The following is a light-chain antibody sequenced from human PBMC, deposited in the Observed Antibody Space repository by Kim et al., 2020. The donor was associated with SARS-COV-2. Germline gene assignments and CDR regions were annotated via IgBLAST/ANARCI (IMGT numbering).Light chain of an antibody. CDR2: EAF. V-gene: IGKV3-20*01. CDR1: QSVGSSL. Sequence: LSPGERATHSCRASQSVGSSLLAWYQQKPGQAPRLLIYEAFKRVAGIPDRFRGSGSGTDFTLTISRPEPEDFAMYYCQQYGSSPYSFGQGTKLEIK. CDR3: QQYGSSPYS. J-gene: IGKJ2*03.